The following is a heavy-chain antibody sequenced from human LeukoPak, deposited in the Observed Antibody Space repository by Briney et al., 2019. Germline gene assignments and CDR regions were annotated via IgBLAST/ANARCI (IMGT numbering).Heavy chain of an antibody. CDR2: VYYTVIS. CDR3: ARSGTNGTEHWFAS. J-gene: IGHJ5*01. D-gene: IGHD1-1*01. V-gene: IGHV4-38-2*01. Sequence: SETLSLTYGVSGVSISSGYYWAWIRQPPGKGLEWIGSVYYTVISYYGPSLNSRVTISLDTSKNQLSLKLTSVTAADTAVYYCARSGTNGTEHWFASLGQGTLVTVSS. CDR1: GVSISSGYY.